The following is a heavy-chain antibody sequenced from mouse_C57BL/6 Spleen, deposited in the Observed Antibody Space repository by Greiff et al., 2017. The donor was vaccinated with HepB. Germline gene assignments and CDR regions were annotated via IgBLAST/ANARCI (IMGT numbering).Heavy chain of an antibody. CDR3: ARSRGSSGPWFAY. D-gene: IGHD3-2*02. CDR1: GYTFTSYW. CDR2: IYPGSGST. V-gene: IGHV1-55*01. J-gene: IGHJ3*01. Sequence: VQLQQPGAELVKPGASVKMSCKASGYTFTSYWITWVKQRPGQGLEWIGDIYPGSGSTNYNEKFKSKATLTVDTSSSTAYMQLSSLTSEDSAVYYCARSRGSSGPWFAYWGQGTLVTVSA.